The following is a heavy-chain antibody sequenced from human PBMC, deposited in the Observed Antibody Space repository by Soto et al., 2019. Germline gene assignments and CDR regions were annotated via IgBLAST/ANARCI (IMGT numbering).Heavy chain of an antibody. CDR1: GFTFSSYA. D-gene: IGHD7-27*01. CDR3: ARARNWGFVHYYYGMDV. V-gene: IGHV3-30-3*01. CDR2: ISYDGSNK. Sequence: PGGSLRLSCAASGFTFSSYAMHWVRQAPGKGLEWVAIISYDGSNKYYADSVKGRFTISRDNSKNTLYLQMNSLRAEDTAMYYCARARNWGFVHYYYGMDVWGQGTMVTVSS. J-gene: IGHJ6*02.